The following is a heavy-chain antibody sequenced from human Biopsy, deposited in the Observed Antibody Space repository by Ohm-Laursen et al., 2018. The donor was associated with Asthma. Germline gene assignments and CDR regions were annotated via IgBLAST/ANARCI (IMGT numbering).Heavy chain of an antibody. D-gene: IGHD3-16*01. CDR3: ANTIGGVAADY. CDR2: IYYSGNT. J-gene: IGHJ4*02. CDR1: GGSISSSRYY. Sequence: GTLSLTCSVSGGSISSSRYYWGWIRQTPGKGLEWIGSIYYSGNTYYNPSLKSRVTISVDTSKNQFSRKLSSVTATDTAVYYCANTIGGVAADYWGQGTLVTVSS. V-gene: IGHV4-39*01.